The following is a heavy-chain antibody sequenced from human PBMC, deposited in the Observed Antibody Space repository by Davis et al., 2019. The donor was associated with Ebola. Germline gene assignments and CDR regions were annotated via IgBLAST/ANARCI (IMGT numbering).Heavy chain of an antibody. J-gene: IGHJ6*04. CDR3: ARGDHMPMASGYYGMDV. D-gene: IGHD3-10*01. CDR1: EFSVSSNY. V-gene: IGHV3-53*01. CDR2: IYGDGRT. Sequence: GESLKISCGSSEFSVSSNYMSWVRQAPGKGLEWVSVIYGDGRTEYAESVKGRFTISRDKSKNTVYLQMNSLRVEDTAVYYCARGDHMPMASGYYGMDVWGTGTTVTVSS.